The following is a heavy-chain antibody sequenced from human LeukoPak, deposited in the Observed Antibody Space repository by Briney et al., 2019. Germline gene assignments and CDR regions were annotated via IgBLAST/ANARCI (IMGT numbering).Heavy chain of an antibody. Sequence: GGSLRLSCVASGFTFSSYGMHWVCQAPGKGLEWVAVISYDGSNKYYEDSVKGRFTISRDNSKNTLYLQMNSLRAEDTAVYYCAKGYCSGGSCYSVGDFDYWGQGTLVTVSS. CDR1: GFTFSSYG. CDR2: ISYDGSNK. V-gene: IGHV3-30*18. J-gene: IGHJ4*02. CDR3: AKGYCSGGSCYSVGDFDY. D-gene: IGHD2-15*01.